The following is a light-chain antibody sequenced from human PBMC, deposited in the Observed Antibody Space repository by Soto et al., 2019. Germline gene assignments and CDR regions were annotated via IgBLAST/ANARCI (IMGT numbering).Light chain of an antibody. J-gene: IGKJ1*01. Sequence: DIQMTQSPCTLSASVGDRVTITCRASQSINSWLAWYQQKPGKAPKLLIYKASGLESGVPSRFSGSGSGTEFTLTICSLQPDDFATYYCQQYSSYTWTFGQGTKVEIK. CDR2: KAS. V-gene: IGKV1-5*03. CDR3: QQYSSYTWT. CDR1: QSINSW.